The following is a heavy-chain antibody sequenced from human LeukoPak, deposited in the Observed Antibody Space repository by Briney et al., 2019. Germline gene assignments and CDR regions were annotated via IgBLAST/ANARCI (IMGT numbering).Heavy chain of an antibody. CDR1: KFTFTSYA. D-gene: IGHD6-19*01. CDR2: ISGSGGST. V-gene: IGHV3-23*01. CDR3: AKGLRYSSGWYSRGGMDV. Sequence: PGGSLRLSCVASKFTFTSYAMNWVRQAPGKGLEWVSVISGSGGSTYYADSVKGRFTISRDNSKNTLYLQMNSPRAEDTALYYCAKGLRYSSGWYSRGGMDVWGQGTTVTVSS. J-gene: IGHJ6*02.